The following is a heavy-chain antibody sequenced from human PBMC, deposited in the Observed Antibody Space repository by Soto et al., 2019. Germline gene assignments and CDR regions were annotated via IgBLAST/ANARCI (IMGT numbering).Heavy chain of an antibody. CDR1: GYRFSGYG. Sequence: QVQLVQSGPEVKKPGASVKVSCRTSGYRFSGYGIHWARLGRGHGLEWMGWISGSTGATQYPQRFQGRITMTTDSSTGTGYMELRSLGVDDTAVYFFARSHLASRPSWFDPWGPGTLVTVSS. V-gene: IGHV1-18*04. D-gene: IGHD6-6*01. CDR3: ARSHLASRPSWFDP. J-gene: IGHJ5*02. CDR2: ISGSTGAT.